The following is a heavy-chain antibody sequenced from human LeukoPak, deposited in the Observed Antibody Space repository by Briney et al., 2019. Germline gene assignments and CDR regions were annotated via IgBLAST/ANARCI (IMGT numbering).Heavy chain of an antibody. CDR2: IYTSGST. Sequence: SETLSLTCTVSGGSISSYYWSWIRQPAGKGLEWIGRIYTSGSTNYNPSLKSRVTISVDTSKNQFSLKLTSVTAADTAVYYCASWEYSSTYFDYWGQGTLVTVSS. CDR1: GGSISSYY. J-gene: IGHJ4*02. V-gene: IGHV4-4*07. D-gene: IGHD6-6*01. CDR3: ASWEYSSTYFDY.